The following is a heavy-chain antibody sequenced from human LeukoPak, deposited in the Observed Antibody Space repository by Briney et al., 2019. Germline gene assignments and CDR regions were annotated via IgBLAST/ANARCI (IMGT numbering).Heavy chain of an antibody. D-gene: IGHD3-9*01. CDR1: GSTFSSYG. CDR3: AKDSGYLHYDILTGHGY. CDR2: ISYDGSNK. Sequence: PGGSLRLSCAASGSTFSSYGMHWVRQAPGKGLEWVAVISYDGSNKYYADSVKGRFTISRDNSKNTLYLQMNSLRAEDTAVYYCAKDSGYLHYDILTGHGYWGQGTLVTVSS. V-gene: IGHV3-30*18. J-gene: IGHJ4*02.